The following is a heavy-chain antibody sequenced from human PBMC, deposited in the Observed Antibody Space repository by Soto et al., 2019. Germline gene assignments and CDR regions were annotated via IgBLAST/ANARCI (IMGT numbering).Heavy chain of an antibody. Sequence: ASVKVSCKASGYTFTSYAMHWVRQAPGQRLEWMGWINAGNGNTKYSQKFQGRVTITRDTSASTAYMELSSLRSEDTAVYYCARDVDMVSRFYYYYGMDVWGQGTTVTVSS. CDR1: GYTFTSYA. CDR3: ARDVDMVSRFYYYYGMDV. J-gene: IGHJ6*02. D-gene: IGHD2-8*01. V-gene: IGHV1-3*01. CDR2: INAGNGNT.